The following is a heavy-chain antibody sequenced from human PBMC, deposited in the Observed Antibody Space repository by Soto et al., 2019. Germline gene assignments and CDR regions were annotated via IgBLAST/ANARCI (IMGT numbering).Heavy chain of an antibody. Sequence: PSETLSLTCTVAGGSMTRSGYYWGWIRQPPGNELQYIGSVYNNGKTYYNPSLTSPVTISIDTSKNQFSLKLSSVTAADTAVYYCARSPNNWFDPWGQGTLVTVSS. CDR1: GGSMTRSGYY. V-gene: IGHV4-39*07. CDR2: VYNNGKT. J-gene: IGHJ5*02. CDR3: ARSPNNWFDP.